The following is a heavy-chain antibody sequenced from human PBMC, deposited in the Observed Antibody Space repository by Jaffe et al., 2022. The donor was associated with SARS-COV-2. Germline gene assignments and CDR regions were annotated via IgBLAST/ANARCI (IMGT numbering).Heavy chain of an antibody. J-gene: IGHJ6*02. D-gene: IGHD6-13*01. CDR2: IYYSGST. Sequence: QVQLQESGPGLVKPSQTLSLTCTVSGGSISSGGYYWSWIRQHPGKGLEWIGYIYYSGSTYYNPSLKSRVTISVDTSKNQFSLKLSSVTAADTAVYYCARADRVNQQLVRRYYYYGMDVWGQGTTVTVSS. CDR3: ARADRVNQQLVRRYYYYGMDV. CDR1: GGSISSGGYY. V-gene: IGHV4-31*03.